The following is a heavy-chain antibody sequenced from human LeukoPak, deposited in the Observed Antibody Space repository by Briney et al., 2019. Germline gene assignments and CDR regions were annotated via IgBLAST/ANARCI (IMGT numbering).Heavy chain of an antibody. D-gene: IGHD6-13*01. CDR2: ISGSGGST. V-gene: IGHV3-23*01. Sequence: GGSLRLSCAASGFSLSNYDMVWVRQAPGKGLEWVSAISGSGGSTYYADSVKGRFTISRDNSKNTLYLQMNSLRAEDTAVYYCAKVAAAAGTDYWGQGTLVTVSS. J-gene: IGHJ4*02. CDR1: GFSLSNYD. CDR3: AKVAAAAGTDY.